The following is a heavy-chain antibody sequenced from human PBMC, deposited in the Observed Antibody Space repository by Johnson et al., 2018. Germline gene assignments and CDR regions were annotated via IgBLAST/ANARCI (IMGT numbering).Heavy chain of an antibody. V-gene: IGHV3-23*04. Sequence: VQLVQAGGGLVQPGGSLGLSCAASGFTFSSSAMSWVRQAPGKGLEWVSAISGSGGTTYYADSVKGRFIISRDNSKNTLYLHMNSLRAEDTAVYYCAKITTYCSGGNCFHYYYYGMDVWGQGTTVTVSS. CDR1: GFTFSSSA. CDR3: AKITTYCSGGNCFHYYYYGMDV. CDR2: ISGSGGTT. D-gene: IGHD2-15*01. J-gene: IGHJ6*02.